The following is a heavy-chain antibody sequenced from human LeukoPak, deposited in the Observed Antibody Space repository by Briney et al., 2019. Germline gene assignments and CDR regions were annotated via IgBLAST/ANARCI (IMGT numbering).Heavy chain of an antibody. J-gene: IGHJ3*02. CDR3: ATPYHYGSGDAFDI. V-gene: IGHV3-23*01. CDR2: VSGSGGST. Sequence: GGSLRLSCAASGFTFSSYAVSWVRQAPGKGLEWVSAVSGSGGSTYYADSVKGRFTISRDNSKNTLYLQMNSLRAEDTAVYYCATPYHYGSGDAFDIWGQGTMVTVSS. CDR1: GFTFSSYA. D-gene: IGHD3-10*01.